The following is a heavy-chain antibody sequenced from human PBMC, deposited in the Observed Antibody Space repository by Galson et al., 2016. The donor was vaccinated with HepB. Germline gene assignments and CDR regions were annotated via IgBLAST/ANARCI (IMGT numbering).Heavy chain of an antibody. CDR2: MDSKSGKT. D-gene: IGHD3-10*01. J-gene: IGHJ4*02. Sequence: SVKVSCKASGYTFTSYDINWVRQATGQGLEWMGWMDSKSGKTGYAQKFQGRVTMTRNTSMSTGYMELSSLSSEDTAVYYCARTRTMVRGLGIAYWGQGTLITVSS. V-gene: IGHV1-8*01. CDR1: GYTFTSYD. CDR3: ARTRTMVRGLGIAY.